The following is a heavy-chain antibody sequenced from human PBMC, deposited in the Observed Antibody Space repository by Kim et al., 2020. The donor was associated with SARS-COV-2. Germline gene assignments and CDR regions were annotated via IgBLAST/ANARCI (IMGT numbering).Heavy chain of an antibody. J-gene: IGHJ6*03. V-gene: IGHV3-43*02. CDR1: GFAFDDYA. CDR2: IGGDGDST. Sequence: GGSLRLSCTASGFAFDDYAFHWVRHAPGKGLEWVSLIGGDGDSTFYADSVKGRFTISRDNSKDSLYLQMNSLRTEDTALYYCAKDIDYMDVWGKGTTVTV. CDR3: AKDIDYMDV.